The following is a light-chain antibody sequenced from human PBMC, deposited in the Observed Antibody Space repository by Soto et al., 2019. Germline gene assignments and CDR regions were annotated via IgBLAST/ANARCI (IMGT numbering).Light chain of an antibody. CDR2: AAS. CDR3: QQYETFFRT. Sequence: DIQLTQSPSTLSASVGDRVTITCRASQSIGRWLAWYQQKPGRAPKLLIHAASSLERGVPSRFRGSGSGTQCALTITSLQPDDLATYYCQQYETFFRTFGQGTKVEI. V-gene: IGKV1-5*03. J-gene: IGKJ1*01. CDR1: QSIGRW.